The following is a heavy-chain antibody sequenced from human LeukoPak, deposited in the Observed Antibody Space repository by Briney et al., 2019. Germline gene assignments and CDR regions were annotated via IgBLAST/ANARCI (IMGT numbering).Heavy chain of an antibody. J-gene: IGHJ4*02. Sequence: GGSLRLSCAASGFTFSSYGMHWVRQAPGKGLEWVAVISYDGSNKYYADSVKGRFTISRDNSKNTLYLQMNSLRAEDTAVYYCAKDGPDYFDYWGLGTLVTVSS. CDR2: ISYDGSNK. V-gene: IGHV3-30*18. CDR3: AKDGPDYFDY. CDR1: GFTFSSYG.